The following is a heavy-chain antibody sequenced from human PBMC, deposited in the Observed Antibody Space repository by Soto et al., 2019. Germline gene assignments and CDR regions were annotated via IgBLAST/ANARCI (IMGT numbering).Heavy chain of an antibody. CDR3: ARHPNVGRIAARYLWFDP. CDR2: IYPGDSDT. J-gene: IGHJ5*02. V-gene: IGHV5-51*01. CDR1: GYSFTSYW. Sequence: PGESLKISCKGSGYSFTSYWIGWVRQMPGKGLEWMGIIYPGDSDTRYSPSFQGQVTISADKSISTAYLQWSSLKASDTAMYYCARHPNVGRIAARYLWFDPWGQGTLVTVSS. D-gene: IGHD6-6*01.